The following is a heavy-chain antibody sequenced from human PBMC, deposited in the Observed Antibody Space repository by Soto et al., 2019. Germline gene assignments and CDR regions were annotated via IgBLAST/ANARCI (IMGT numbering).Heavy chain of an antibody. D-gene: IGHD1-26*01. CDR2: IIPNFSTS. J-gene: IGHJ3*02. Sequence: QVQLVQSGAEVKKPGSSVRVSCKASGGTFNNYAVHWVRQAPGQGLEWMGGIIPNFSTSSSAQKFQGRVTMNLESSTNTAYMELISLRSEATALYSCARGGIGSQSYAFDIWGQGTAVTVSS. CDR1: GGTFNNYA. V-gene: IGHV1-69*06. CDR3: ARGGIGSQSYAFDI.